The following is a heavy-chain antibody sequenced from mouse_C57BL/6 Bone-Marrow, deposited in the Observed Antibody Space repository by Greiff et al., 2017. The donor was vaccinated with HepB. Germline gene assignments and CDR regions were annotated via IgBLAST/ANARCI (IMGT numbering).Heavy chain of an antibody. CDR1: GYSITSGYY. CDR3: ARRDSNHWYFDV. CDR2: ISYDGSN. J-gene: IGHJ1*03. V-gene: IGHV3-6*01. D-gene: IGHD2-5*01. Sequence: DVKLQESGPGLVKPSQSLSLTCSVTGYSITSGYYWNWIRQFPGNKLEWMGYISYDGSNNYNPSLKNRISITRDTSKNQFFLKLNSVTTEDTATYYCARRDSNHWYFDVWGTGTTVTVSS.